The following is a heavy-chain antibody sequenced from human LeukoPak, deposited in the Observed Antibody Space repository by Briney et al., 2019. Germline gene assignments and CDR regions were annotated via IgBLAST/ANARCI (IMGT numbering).Heavy chain of an antibody. J-gene: IGHJ4*02. CDR3: AREAHTQYCSGGSCYGGVY. CDR2: IIPIFGTA. V-gene: IGHV1-69*13. Sequence: SVKVSCKASGGTFSSYAISWVRQAPGQGLEWMGGIIPIFGTANYAQKFQGRVTITADESTSTAYMELSSLRSEGTAVYYCAREAHTQYCSGGSCYGGVYWGQGTLVTVSS. D-gene: IGHD2-15*01. CDR1: GGTFSSYA.